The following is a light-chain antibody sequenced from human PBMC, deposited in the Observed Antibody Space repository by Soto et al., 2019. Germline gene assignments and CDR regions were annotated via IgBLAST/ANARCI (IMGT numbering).Light chain of an antibody. CDR1: QSVSSSY. CDR2: GAS. CDR3: QQYGSSPKT. Sequence: EIVLTQSPGTLSLSPGERATLSCRASQSVSSSYLAWYQQKPGQAPRLLIYGASSRATGIPDRFSGSESGTDFTLTISRLEPGDFAVYYCQQYGSSPKTFGQGTKVEIK. J-gene: IGKJ1*01. V-gene: IGKV3-20*01.